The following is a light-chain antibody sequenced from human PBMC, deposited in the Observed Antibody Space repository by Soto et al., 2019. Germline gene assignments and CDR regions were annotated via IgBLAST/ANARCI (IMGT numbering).Light chain of an antibody. CDR3: QQYNNWPPWT. Sequence: MTQSPDTLSASVGNRVTITCRASQSVSSNLAWYQQKPGQAPRLLIYGASTRATGIPARFSGSGSGKEFTLTISSLQSEDFAVYYCQQYNNWPPWTFGQGTKVDIK. J-gene: IGKJ1*01. V-gene: IGKV3-15*01. CDR1: QSVSSN. CDR2: GAS.